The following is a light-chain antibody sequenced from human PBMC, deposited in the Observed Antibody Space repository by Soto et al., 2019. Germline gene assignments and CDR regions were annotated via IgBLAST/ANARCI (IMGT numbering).Light chain of an antibody. CDR3: QQYNNWPRT. CDR2: AAS. Sequence: IVMTQSPATLSVSPGEGVTLSCRASQSVDNNLAWYQQKPGQAPRLLIYAASTRATGIPGTFSGSGSGTEFTLTISSLQSEDFAVYYCQQYNNWPRTFGQGTTVETK. V-gene: IGKV3-15*01. J-gene: IGKJ1*01. CDR1: QSVDNN.